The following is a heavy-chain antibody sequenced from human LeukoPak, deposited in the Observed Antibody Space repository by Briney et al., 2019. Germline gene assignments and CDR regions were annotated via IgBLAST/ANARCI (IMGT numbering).Heavy chain of an antibody. Sequence: GGSLRLSCAVSGFTFGDYEMNWVRQAPGKGLEWVSYISSRSSTKYYADSVRGRFTVSRDNAKSSLYPQMNSLRAEDTALYYCAREMKDSSGSFLAHWGQGTLVTVSS. J-gene: IGHJ4*02. V-gene: IGHV3-48*03. CDR3: AREMKDSSGSFLAH. CDR1: GFTFGDYE. CDR2: ISSRSSTK. D-gene: IGHD3-22*01.